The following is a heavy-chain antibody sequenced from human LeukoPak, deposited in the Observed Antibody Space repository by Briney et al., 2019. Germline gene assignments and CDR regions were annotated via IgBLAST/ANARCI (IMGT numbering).Heavy chain of an antibody. Sequence: GGSLNLSRATPAFTLSTYSMNWVRQAPGKGLEWVSYISSSSSTLYYADSVKGRFTISRDNAKNSLYLQMDSLRDEDTAVYFCAADDSGWYGFDYWGQGTLVTVSS. CDR3: AADDSGWYGFDY. CDR1: AFTLSTYS. V-gene: IGHV3-48*02. CDR2: ISSSSSTL. J-gene: IGHJ4*02. D-gene: IGHD6-19*01.